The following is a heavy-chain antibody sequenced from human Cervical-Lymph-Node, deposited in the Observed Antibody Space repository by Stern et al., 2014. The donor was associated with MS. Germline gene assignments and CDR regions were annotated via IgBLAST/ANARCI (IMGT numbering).Heavy chain of an antibody. CDR1: GFVFRRYA. J-gene: IGHJ4*02. V-gene: IGHV3-30*04. CDR3: AKGGSGSYLD. CDR2: ISYDGRDK. D-gene: IGHD1-26*01. Sequence: QLVQSGGGVVQPGRSLRLSCAASGFVFRRYALHWVRQAPGKGLEWVALISYDGRDKYYTDSVKGRFTVSRDNSNNTVDLEMNSMRLEDTAVYYCAKGGSGSYLDWGQGSLVTVSS.